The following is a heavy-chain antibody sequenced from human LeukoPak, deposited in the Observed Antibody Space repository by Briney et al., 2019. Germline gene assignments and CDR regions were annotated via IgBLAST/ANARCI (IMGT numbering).Heavy chain of an antibody. Sequence: GGSLRLSCAASGFTFSSYWMHWVRQAPGKGLVWVSRINSDGSSTRYADSVKGRFTVSRDNAKSTLYLQMNSLRAEDTAVYYCARRRGGGGFDYWGQGTLVTVSS. CDR3: ARRRGGGGFDY. J-gene: IGHJ4*02. V-gene: IGHV3-74*01. CDR2: INSDGSST. D-gene: IGHD5-24*01. CDR1: GFTFSSYW.